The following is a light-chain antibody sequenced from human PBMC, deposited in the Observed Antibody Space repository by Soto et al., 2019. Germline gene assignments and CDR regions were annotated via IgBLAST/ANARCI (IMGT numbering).Light chain of an antibody. CDR2: GAS. J-gene: IGKJ5*01. CDR3: QQLDSYPIT. CDR1: QTINNN. V-gene: IGKV3-15*01. Sequence: EMVLTQSPATLSVSPGEGATLSCRASQTINNNLAWYQQKPGQAPRLLIYGASRRATGVPARFSGSGSGTECTLTISSLQPEDVATYYCQQLDSYPITLGQGTRLEIK.